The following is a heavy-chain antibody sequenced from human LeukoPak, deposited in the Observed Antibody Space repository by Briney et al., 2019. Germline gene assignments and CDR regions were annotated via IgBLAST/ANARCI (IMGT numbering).Heavy chain of an antibody. CDR2: INPSGGST. CDR1: GYTFTSYY. J-gene: IGHJ4*02. D-gene: IGHD6-13*01. CDR3: ARFAGIAAAGTHIDY. Sequence: GASVKVFCKASGYTFTSYYMHWVRQAPGQGLEWMGIINPSGGSTSYAQKFQGRVTMTRDTSTSTVYMELSSLRSEDTAVYYCARFAGIAAAGTHIDYWGQGTLVTVSS. V-gene: IGHV1-46*01.